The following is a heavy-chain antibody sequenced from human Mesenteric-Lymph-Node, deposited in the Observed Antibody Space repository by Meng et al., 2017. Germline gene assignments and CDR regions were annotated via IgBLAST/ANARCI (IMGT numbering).Heavy chain of an antibody. J-gene: IGHJ4*02. D-gene: IGHD4-11*01. CDR1: GGSISSGDYY. Sequence: QVKLQQWGAGLVKPSQTLSLTCTVSGGSISSGDYYWSWIRQPPGKGLEWIGYIYYSGSTYYNPSLKSRVTISVDTSKNQFSLKLSSVTAADTAVYYCARDRTTGRYFDYWGQGTLVTVSS. CDR3: ARDRTTGRYFDY. V-gene: IGHV4-30-4*01. CDR2: IYYSGST.